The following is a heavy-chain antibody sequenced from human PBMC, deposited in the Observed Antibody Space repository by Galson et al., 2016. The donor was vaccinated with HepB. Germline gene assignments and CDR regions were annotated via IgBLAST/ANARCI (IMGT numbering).Heavy chain of an antibody. CDR2: INWNSGSI. J-gene: IGHJ3*02. D-gene: IGHD1-1*01. V-gene: IGHV3-9*01. CDR1: GFIFDDYA. Sequence: SLRLSCAASGFIFDDYAIHWVRQAPGKGLEWVSGINWNSGSIGYADSVKGRFTISRDNAENSLYLQMNSLRPEDTALYYCAKALQLELPFFAFDIWGQGTMVTVSS. CDR3: AKALQLELPFFAFDI.